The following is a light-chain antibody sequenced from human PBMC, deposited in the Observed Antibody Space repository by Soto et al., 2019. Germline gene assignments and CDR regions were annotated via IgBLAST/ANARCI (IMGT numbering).Light chain of an antibody. V-gene: IGKV1-39*01. Sequence: DIQLTQFPSFLSASVGDRVTITCRASQTVTRYLHWFQQKPGKAPKLVIFGATNLQTGVSSRFTGSGSGTDFTLTISGLQPEDFAIYYCHQTYDTLWTFGQGTKVDIK. CDR3: HQTYDTLWT. CDR1: QTVTRY. CDR2: GAT. J-gene: IGKJ1*01.